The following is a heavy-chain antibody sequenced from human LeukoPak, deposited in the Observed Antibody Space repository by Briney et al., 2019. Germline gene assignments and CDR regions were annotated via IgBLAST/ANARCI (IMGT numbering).Heavy chain of an antibody. J-gene: IGHJ4*02. CDR2: IYYSGTT. D-gene: IGHD1-1*01. CDR1: GGSVSSRDYY. Sequence: SQTLSLTCTVSGGSVSSRDYYWTWIRQSPGKGLEWVGLIYYSGTTYYSPSLKSRIAMSVDTSKNQFSLRLNSVTAADTAVYYCATIPEDRENCIDYWGQGTLVTVSS. V-gene: IGHV4-30-4*01. CDR3: ATIPEDRENCIDY.